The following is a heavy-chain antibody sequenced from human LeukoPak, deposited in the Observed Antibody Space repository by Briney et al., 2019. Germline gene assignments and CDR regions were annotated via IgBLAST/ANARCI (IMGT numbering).Heavy chain of an antibody. CDR2: MNPNSGNT. CDR3: ARAPRKIVGTTTYYFDY. J-gene: IGHJ4*02. Sequence: ASAKVSCKASGYTFTSYDINWVRQATGQGLEWMGWMNPNSGNTGYAQKFQGRVTITRNTSISTAYVELSSLRSEDTAVYYCARAPRKIVGTTTYYFDYWGQGTLVTVSS. CDR1: GYTFTSYD. V-gene: IGHV1-8*03. D-gene: IGHD1-26*01.